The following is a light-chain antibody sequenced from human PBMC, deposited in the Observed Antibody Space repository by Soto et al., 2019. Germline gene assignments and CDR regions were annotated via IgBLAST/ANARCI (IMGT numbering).Light chain of an antibody. CDR3: QSSDSSLSGYV. V-gene: IGLV1-40*01. J-gene: IGLJ1*01. Sequence: QSVLTQPPSVSGAPGQRVTISCIASSNIGASYDVHWYQQLPGTAPKLLMYGNNNRPSGVPDRFSGSKSGTSASLAITGLQAQDEADYHCQSSDSSLSGYVFGTGTKLTVL. CDR2: GNN. CDR1: SSNIGASYD.